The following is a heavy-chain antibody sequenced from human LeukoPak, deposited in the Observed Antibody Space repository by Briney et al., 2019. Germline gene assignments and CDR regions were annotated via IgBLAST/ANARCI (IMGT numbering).Heavy chain of an antibody. V-gene: IGHV3-53*01. CDR3: VRDIPYVGSFFYFDL. D-gene: IGHD1-26*01. Sequence: PGGSLRLSCAAAGFTVSSNYMSWVRQAPGKGLECVSVIYSGATTYYADSVKGRFTISRDNAKNSLYLQMNSLTAEDTAVYYCVRDIPYVGSFFYFDLWGQGTLVTVSS. J-gene: IGHJ4*02. CDR1: GFTVSSNY. CDR2: IYSGATT.